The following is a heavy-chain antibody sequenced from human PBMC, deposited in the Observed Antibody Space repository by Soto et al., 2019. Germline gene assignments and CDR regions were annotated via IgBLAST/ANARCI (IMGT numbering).Heavy chain of an antibody. V-gene: IGHV3-7*03. J-gene: IGHJ4*02. D-gene: IGHD6-19*01. CDR2: INQDGGGT. CDR1: GFTFITSF. CDR3: ARYFRGSGRYFFDY. Sequence: PWGSLRLSCVASGFTFITSFMGWVRQATGKGLEWVANINQDGGGTYYVDSVEGRFTISRDKAKESLYLQMNSLRGEDTAVYYCARYFRGSGRYFFDYWGQGTLATVSS.